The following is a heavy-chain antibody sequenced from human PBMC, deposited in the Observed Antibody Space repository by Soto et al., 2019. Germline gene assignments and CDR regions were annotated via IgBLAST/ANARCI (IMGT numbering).Heavy chain of an antibody. CDR2: VSHDGRNT. CDR3: AKGGRQWLVTSDFNY. J-gene: IGHJ4*02. V-gene: IGHV3-30*18. CDR1: GFTFSDYA. D-gene: IGHD6-19*01. Sequence: VQLVESGGGVVQPGRSLRLSCAASGFTFSDYAMHWVRQAPGKGLEWVAVVSHDGRNTHYADSVKGRFTISRDSSKNTVTLEMTSLRAEDTAVYYSAKGGRQWLVTSDFNYWGQGALVTVSS.